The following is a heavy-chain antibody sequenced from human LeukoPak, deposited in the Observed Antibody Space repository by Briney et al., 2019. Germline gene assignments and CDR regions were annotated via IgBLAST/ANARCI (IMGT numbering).Heavy chain of an antibody. J-gene: IGHJ5*02. V-gene: IGHV4-59*02. D-gene: IGHD5-18*01. CDR1: GGSVSTYY. Sequence: SETLSLTCAVSGGSVSTYYWSWIRQPPGKGLEWIGYVYYTGSTYYNPSLKSRVTISVDRSKNQFSLKLSSVTAADTAVYYCARVLTAMANNWFDPWGQGTLVTVSS. CDR2: VYYTGST. CDR3: ARVLTAMANNWFDP.